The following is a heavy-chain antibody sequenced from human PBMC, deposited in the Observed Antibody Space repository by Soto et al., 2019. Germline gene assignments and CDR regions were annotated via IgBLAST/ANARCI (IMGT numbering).Heavy chain of an antibody. D-gene: IGHD3-22*01. CDR3: ARAHYYDSSGYYPNFDY. CDR2: MNPNSGNT. Sequence: QVQLVQSGAEVKKPGASVKVSCKASGYTFTSYDINWVRQATGQGLEWMGWMNPNSGNTGYAQKFQGRVTMTRNTSISKAYMALSSLRSEDRAVYYCARAHYYDSSGYYPNFDYWGQGPLVTVSS. V-gene: IGHV1-8*01. J-gene: IGHJ4*02. CDR1: GYTFTSYD.